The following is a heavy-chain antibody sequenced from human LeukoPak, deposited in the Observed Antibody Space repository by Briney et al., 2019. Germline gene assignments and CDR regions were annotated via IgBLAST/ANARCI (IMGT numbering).Heavy chain of an antibody. CDR1: GYTLTELS. D-gene: IGHD3-22*01. V-gene: IGHV1-24*01. Sequence: ASVKVSCKVSGYTLTELSMHWVRQAPGKGLEWMGGFDPEDGETIYAQKFQGRVTMTEDTSTDTAYMELSSLRSEDTAVYYCATGASNYYDSSPAFDIWGQGTMVTVSS. J-gene: IGHJ3*02. CDR2: FDPEDGET. CDR3: ATGASNYYDSSPAFDI.